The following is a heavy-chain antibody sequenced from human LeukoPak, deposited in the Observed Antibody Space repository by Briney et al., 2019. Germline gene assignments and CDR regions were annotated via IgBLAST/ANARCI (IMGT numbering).Heavy chain of an antibody. CDR3: ARGHRGSSKLDY. CDR2: INHSGST. CDR1: GGSFSGYY. Sequence: SETLSLTCAVYGGSFSGYYWSWIRQPPGKGLEWIGEINHSGSTNYNPSLKSRVTMSVDTSKNQFSLKLSSVTAADTAVYYCARGHRGSSKLDYWGQGTLVTVSS. J-gene: IGHJ4*02. D-gene: IGHD1-26*01. V-gene: IGHV4-34*01.